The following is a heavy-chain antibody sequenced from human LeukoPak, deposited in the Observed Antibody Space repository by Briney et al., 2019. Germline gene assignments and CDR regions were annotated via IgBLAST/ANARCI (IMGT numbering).Heavy chain of an antibody. CDR1: GGSISSGGYS. J-gene: IGHJ4*02. V-gene: IGHV4-30-2*01. Sequence: SETLSLTCAVSGGSISSGGYSWSWIRQPPGKGLEWIGYIYHNGNTYYSPSLKSRVTISVDRSKNQLSLKLSSVTAADTAMYDCASGGYSYGFDYWAREPWSPSPQ. CDR2: IYHNGNT. D-gene: IGHD5-18*01. CDR3: ASGGYSYGFDY.